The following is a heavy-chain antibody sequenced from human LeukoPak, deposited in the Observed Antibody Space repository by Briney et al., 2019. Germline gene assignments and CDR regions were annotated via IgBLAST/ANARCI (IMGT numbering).Heavy chain of an antibody. CDR2: IIPIFGTA. Sequence: GASVKVSCKASGGTFSSYAISWVRQAPGQGLEWMGGIIPIFGTANYAQKFQGRVTITADESTSTAYMELSRLRSEDTAVYYCASQYCSSTSCYLSWFDPWGQGTLVTVSS. V-gene: IGHV1-69*13. D-gene: IGHD2-2*01. CDR1: GGTFSSYA. CDR3: ASQYCSSTSCYLSWFDP. J-gene: IGHJ5*02.